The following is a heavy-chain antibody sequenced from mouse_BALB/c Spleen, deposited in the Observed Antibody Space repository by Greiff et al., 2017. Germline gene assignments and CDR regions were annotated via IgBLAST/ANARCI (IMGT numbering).Heavy chain of an antibody. J-gene: IGHJ2*01. CDR1: GFTFSSFG. D-gene: IGHD2-3*01. CDR2: ISSGSSTI. CDR3: ARYDGYFDY. Sequence: EVKLMESGGGLVQPGGSRKLSCAASGFTFSSFGMHWVRQAPEKGLEWVAYISSGSSTIYYADTVKGRFTISRDNPKNTLFLQMTSLRSEDTAMYYCARYDGYFDYWGQGTTLTVSS. V-gene: IGHV5-17*02.